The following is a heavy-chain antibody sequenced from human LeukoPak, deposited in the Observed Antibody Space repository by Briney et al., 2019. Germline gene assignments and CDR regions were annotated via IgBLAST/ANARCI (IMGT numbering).Heavy chain of an antibody. Sequence: PGGSLRLSCAASGFTFSSYAMSWVRQAPGKGLEWVSAISGSGGSTYYADSVKGRFTISRDNSKNTLYLQMNSLRAEDTAVYYCVGRNGGYSYGYFDYWGQGTLVTVSS. J-gene: IGHJ4*02. V-gene: IGHV3-23*01. CDR2: ISGSGGST. D-gene: IGHD5-18*01. CDR1: GFTFSSYA. CDR3: VGRNGGYSYGYFDY.